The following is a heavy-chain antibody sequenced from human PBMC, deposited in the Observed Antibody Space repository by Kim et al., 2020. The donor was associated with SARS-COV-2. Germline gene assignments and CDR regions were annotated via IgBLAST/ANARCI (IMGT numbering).Heavy chain of an antibody. CDR3: ARDVVTMVRGVFDY. Sequence: GGSLRLSCAASGFTFSSYSMNWVRQAPGKGLEWVSSISSSSSYIYYADSVKGRFTISRDNAKNSLYLQMNSLRAEDTAVYYCARDVVTMVRGVFDYWGQGTLVTVSS. D-gene: IGHD3-10*01. CDR2: ISSSSSYI. V-gene: IGHV3-21*01. CDR1: GFTFSSYS. J-gene: IGHJ4*02.